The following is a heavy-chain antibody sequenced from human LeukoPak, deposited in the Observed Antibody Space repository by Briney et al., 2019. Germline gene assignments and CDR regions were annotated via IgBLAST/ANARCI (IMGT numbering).Heavy chain of an antibody. CDR1: GFTFSSYA. J-gene: IGHJ4*02. CDR2: ISGSGGST. Sequence: GGSLRFSCAASGFTFSSYAMSWVRQAPGKGLEWVSAISGSGGSTYYADSVKGRFTISRDNSKNTLYLQMNSLRAEDTAVYYCAFGRVKYYFDYWGQGTLVTVSS. V-gene: IGHV3-23*01. CDR3: AFGRVKYYFDY. D-gene: IGHD3-16*01.